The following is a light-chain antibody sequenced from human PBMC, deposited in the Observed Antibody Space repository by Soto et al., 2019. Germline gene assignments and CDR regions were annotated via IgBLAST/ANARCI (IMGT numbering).Light chain of an antibody. Sequence: QSVLTQPASVSGSPGQSITISCTGTSSDVGGYNCVSWYQQHPGKAPKLMIYEVSNRPSGVSNRFSGSKSGNTASLTISGLQAGDEADYYCSSYTSSSTPYVFGTGTKVTVL. CDR1: SSDVGGYNC. V-gene: IGLV2-14*01. J-gene: IGLJ1*01. CDR2: EVS. CDR3: SSYTSSSTPYV.